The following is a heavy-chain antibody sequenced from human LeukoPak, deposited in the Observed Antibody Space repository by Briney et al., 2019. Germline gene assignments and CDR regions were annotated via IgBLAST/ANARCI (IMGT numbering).Heavy chain of an antibody. D-gene: IGHD4-23*01. Sequence: PGGSLRLSCAASGFTFSNYWMHWVRQAPGKGLVWVSRINRDGSRTDYADSVKGRFTISRDNAKNTLYLQMNSLRAGDTAVYYCAGETSVGYWGQGTLVTVSS. CDR3: AGETSVGY. CDR2: INRDGSRT. CDR1: GFTFSNYW. J-gene: IGHJ4*02. V-gene: IGHV3-74*01.